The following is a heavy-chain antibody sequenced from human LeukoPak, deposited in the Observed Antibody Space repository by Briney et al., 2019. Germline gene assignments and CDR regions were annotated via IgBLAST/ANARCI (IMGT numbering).Heavy chain of an antibody. D-gene: IGHD3-9*01. CDR3: AKDRLRYFDWLPFDY. J-gene: IGHJ4*02. CDR1: GFTFSSYA. Sequence: PGGSLRLPCAASGFTFSSYAMSWVRQAPGKGLEWVSAISGSGGSTYYADSVKGRFTISRDSSKNTLYLQMNSLRAEDTAVYYCAKDRLRYFDWLPFDYWGQGTLVTVSS. V-gene: IGHV3-23*01. CDR2: ISGSGGST.